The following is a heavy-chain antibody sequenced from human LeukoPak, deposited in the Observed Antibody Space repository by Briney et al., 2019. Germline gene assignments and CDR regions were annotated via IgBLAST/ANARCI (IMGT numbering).Heavy chain of an antibody. D-gene: IGHD5-12*01. J-gene: IGHJ6*03. V-gene: IGHV3-53*01. CDR2: IHTNGNT. CDR3: AAAVNVVGTMRFYFYYYMDV. Sequence: GGSLRLSCAASGFTVTSNYMTWVRQAPGKGLEWIPVIHTNGNTFYAEPVKGRFSISRDNSKNTLFLQMNSLRAEDTAVYYCAAAVNVVGTMRFYFYYYMDVWGKGTMVTVSS. CDR1: GFTVTSNY.